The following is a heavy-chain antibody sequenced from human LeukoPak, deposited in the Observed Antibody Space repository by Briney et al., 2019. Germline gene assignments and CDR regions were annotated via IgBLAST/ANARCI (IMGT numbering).Heavy chain of an antibody. CDR3: AKDPALSDCSSTSCLNY. J-gene: IGHJ4*02. CDR2: ISGSGGST. D-gene: IGHD2-2*01. CDR1: GFTFSSYA. V-gene: IGHV3-23*01. Sequence: GGSLRLSCAASGFTFSSYAMSWVRQAPGKGLEWVSAISGSGGSTYYADSVKGRFTISRDNSKNTLYLQMNSLRAEDTAVYYCAKDPALSDCSSTSCLNYWGQETLVTVSS.